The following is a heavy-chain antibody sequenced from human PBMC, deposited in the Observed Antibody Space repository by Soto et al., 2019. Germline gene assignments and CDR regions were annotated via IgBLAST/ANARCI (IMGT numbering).Heavy chain of an antibody. D-gene: IGHD3-9*01. Sequence: EVQLLESGGGLVQPGGSLRLSCAASGFTFSSYAMSWVRQAPGKGLEWVSAISGSGGSTYYADSVKGRFTISRDNSKNTLYLQMNSLIAEDTAVYYCAKTRSNYLTGYYYYRYYFDYWGQGTLVTVSS. J-gene: IGHJ4*02. V-gene: IGHV3-23*01. CDR2: ISGSGGST. CDR1: GFTFSSYA. CDR3: AKTRSNYLTGYYYYRYYFDY.